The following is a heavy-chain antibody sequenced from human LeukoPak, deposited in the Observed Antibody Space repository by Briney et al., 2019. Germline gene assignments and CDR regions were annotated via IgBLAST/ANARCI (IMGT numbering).Heavy chain of an antibody. Sequence: GSLEPFFAASGFTLCSHSNRWGRQASGEGLEWVSGISGSRGSTYYADSVKGRFTIFRDNSKNTLYLQMNSLRAEDTAVYHCANGWSPDYWGRGTLVTVSS. J-gene: IGHJ4*02. V-gene: IGHV3-23*01. CDR3: ANGWSPDY. CDR1: GFTLCSHS. D-gene: IGHD2-15*01. CDR2: ISGSRGST.